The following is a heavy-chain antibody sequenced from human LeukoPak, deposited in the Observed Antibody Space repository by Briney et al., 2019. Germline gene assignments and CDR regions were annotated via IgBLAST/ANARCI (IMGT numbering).Heavy chain of an antibody. CDR1: GYTFTGYY. D-gene: IGHD3-10*01. CDR3: ARDLWFGELLPNPIDY. Sequence: ASVTVSCKASGYTFTGYYMHWVRQAPGQGLEWMGRINPNSGGTNYAQKFQGRVTMTGDTSISTAYMELSRLRSDDTAVYYCARDLWFGELLPNPIDYWGQGTLVTVSS. V-gene: IGHV1-2*06. J-gene: IGHJ4*02. CDR2: INPNSGGT.